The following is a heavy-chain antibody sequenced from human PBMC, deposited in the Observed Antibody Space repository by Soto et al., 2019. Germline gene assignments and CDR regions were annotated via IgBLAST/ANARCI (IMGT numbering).Heavy chain of an antibody. CDR1: AGTFRSYA. CDR3: ARTRVVLMVSYYSYGMDA. J-gene: IGHJ6*02. D-gene: IGHD2-8*01. V-gene: IGHV1-69*12. CDR2: IIPMFDTP. Sequence: QVQLVQSGAEVKKPGSSVRVSCKVSAGTFRSYAISWVRQAPGQGLEWMGGIIPMFDTPNYAQKFQGRVTITADESTSTGYMELNRLRSEDTAVYYCARTRVVLMVSYYSYGMDAWGQGTTVTVSS.